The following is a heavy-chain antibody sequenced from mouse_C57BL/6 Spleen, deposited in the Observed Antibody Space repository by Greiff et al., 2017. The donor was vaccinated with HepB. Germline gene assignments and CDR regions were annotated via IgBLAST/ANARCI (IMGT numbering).Heavy chain of an antibody. V-gene: IGHV1-15*01. D-gene: IGHD1-1*01. CDR2: IDPETGGT. CDR1: GYTFTDYE. J-gene: IGHJ3*01. CDR3: TRPYYYGSQAWFAY. Sequence: VQGVESGAELVRPGASVTLSCKASGYTFTDYEMHWVKQTPVHGLEWIGAIDPETGGTAYNQKFKGKAILTADKSSSTAYMALRSLTSEDSAVYYCTRPYYYGSQAWFAYWGQGTLVTVSA.